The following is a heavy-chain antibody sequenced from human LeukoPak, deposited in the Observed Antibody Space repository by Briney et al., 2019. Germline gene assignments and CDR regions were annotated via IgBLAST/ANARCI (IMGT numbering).Heavy chain of an antibody. D-gene: IGHD3-3*01. J-gene: IGHJ4*02. Sequence: ASVKVSCKASGYTFTGYYMHWVRQAPGQGLEWMGRINPNSGGTNYAQKFQGRVTMTRDTSISTAYMELSRLRSDDTAVYYCARDRGFLEWYKFDYWGQGTLVTVSS. CDR3: ARDRGFLEWYKFDY. V-gene: IGHV1-2*06. CDR2: INPNSGGT. CDR1: GYTFTGYY.